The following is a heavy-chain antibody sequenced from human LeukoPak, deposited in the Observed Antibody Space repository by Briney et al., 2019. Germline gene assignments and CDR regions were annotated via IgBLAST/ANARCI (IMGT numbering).Heavy chain of an antibody. Sequence: GRSLRLSCAASGFTFSSYGMHWVRQAPGKGLEWVAVIWYDGSNKYYADSVKGRFTISRDNSKNTLYLQMNSLRAEDTAVYYCARDAIAAAVNNWFDPWGQGTLVTVSS. CDR3: ARDAIAAAVNNWFDP. J-gene: IGHJ5*02. D-gene: IGHD6-13*01. CDR1: GFTFSSYG. V-gene: IGHV3-33*01. CDR2: IWYDGSNK.